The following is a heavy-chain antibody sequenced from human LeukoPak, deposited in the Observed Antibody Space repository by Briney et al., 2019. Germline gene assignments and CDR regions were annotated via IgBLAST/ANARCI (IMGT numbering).Heavy chain of an antibody. Sequence: GESLRLSCAASGFTFSTYTMYWVRHPPGKGLEWVSIIGNNGGGIHYADSVKGRFTISRDNFKNALYLQMNSLRVEDTAVYYCAIDPNWGTHSWGQGVLVTVSS. CDR2: IGNNGGGI. D-gene: IGHD7-27*01. J-gene: IGHJ4*02. V-gene: IGHV3-23*01. CDR3: AIDPNWGTHS. CDR1: GFTFSTYT.